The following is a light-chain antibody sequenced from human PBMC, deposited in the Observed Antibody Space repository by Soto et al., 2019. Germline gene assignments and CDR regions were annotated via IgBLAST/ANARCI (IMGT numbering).Light chain of an antibody. Sequence: SVLTQPRSASATPGQRVTISCSGSSSNIGSNAVNWYQQLPGTAPKLLIYNNNQRPSGVPDRFSGSKSGTSASLAISGLQSEDEADYYCAAWDDSLREVFGTGTKVTVL. CDR3: AAWDDSLREV. CDR2: NNN. J-gene: IGLJ1*01. V-gene: IGLV1-44*01. CDR1: SSNIGSNA.